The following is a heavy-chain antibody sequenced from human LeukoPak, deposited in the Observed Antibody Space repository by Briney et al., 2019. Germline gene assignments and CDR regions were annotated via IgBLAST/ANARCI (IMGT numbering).Heavy chain of an antibody. D-gene: IGHD3-3*01. J-gene: IGHJ3*02. CDR2: IYTSGST. V-gene: IGHV4-61*02. CDR1: GGSISSSSYY. CDR3: ARDIQTYYDFWSGYYPIGFDI. Sequence: SETLSLTCTVSGGSISSSSYYWSWIRQPAGKGLEWIGRIYTSGSTNYNPSLKSRVTMSVDTSKNQFSLKLSSVTAADTAVYYCARDIQTYYDFWSGYYPIGFDIWGQGTMVTVSS.